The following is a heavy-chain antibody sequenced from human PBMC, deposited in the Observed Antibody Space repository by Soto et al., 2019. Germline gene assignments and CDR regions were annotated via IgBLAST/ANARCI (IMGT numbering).Heavy chain of an antibody. CDR3: ARDLAPGSNIDY. CDR1: GGTFSSYA. Sequence: QVQLVQSGAEVKKPGSSVKVSCKASGGTFSSYAISWVRQAPGQGLEWMGGIIPIFGTANYAQKFQGRVTMTADESTRTAYMELSSLRSEDTAVYYCARDLAPGSNIDYWGQGTLVTVSS. J-gene: IGHJ4*02. V-gene: IGHV1-69*12. CDR2: IIPIFGTA. D-gene: IGHD1-26*01.